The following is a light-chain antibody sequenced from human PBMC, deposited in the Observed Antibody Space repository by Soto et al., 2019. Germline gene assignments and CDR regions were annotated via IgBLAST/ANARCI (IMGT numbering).Light chain of an antibody. Sequence: EIVLTQSPATLSLSPGDRATLSCRASQSIGIYLAWYQQTPGQSPRLLIYEASNRAPGVPAKFSGTGSGTNFTLTISSLESEDFGINYCRQRSTWPLTFGGGTRVEI. J-gene: IGKJ4*01. CDR3: RQRSTWPLT. V-gene: IGKV3-11*01. CDR1: QSIGIY. CDR2: EAS.